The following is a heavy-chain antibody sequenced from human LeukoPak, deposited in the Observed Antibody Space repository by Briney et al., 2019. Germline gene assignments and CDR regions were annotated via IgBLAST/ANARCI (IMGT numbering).Heavy chain of an antibody. Sequence: SETLSLTCTVSGGSISSYYWSWIRQPAGKGLEWIGHIYTSGSTNYNPSLKSRVTMSVDTSRNQLSLKLRSVTAADTAIYYCARADESLVYGMDVWGPGTTVIVSS. CDR1: GGSISSYY. CDR2: IYTSGST. CDR3: ARADESLVYGMDV. J-gene: IGHJ6*02. V-gene: IGHV4-4*07.